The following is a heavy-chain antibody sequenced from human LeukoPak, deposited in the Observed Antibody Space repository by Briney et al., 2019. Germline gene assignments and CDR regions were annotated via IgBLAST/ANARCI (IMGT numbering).Heavy chain of an antibody. CDR3: ARDSSVTGGGGDIGHY. CDR1: GYTFTSYD. Sequence: GASVKVSCKASGYTFTSYDINWVRQATGQGLEWMGWMNPNSGNTGYAQKFQGRVTMTRNTSISTAYMELSSLRSEDTAVYYCARDSSVTGGGGDIGHYWGQGTLVTVSS. CDR2: MNPNSGNT. J-gene: IGHJ4*02. V-gene: IGHV1-8*01. D-gene: IGHD3-16*01.